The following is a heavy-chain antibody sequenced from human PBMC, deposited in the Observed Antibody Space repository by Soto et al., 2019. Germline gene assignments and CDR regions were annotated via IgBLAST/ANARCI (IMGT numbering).Heavy chain of an antibody. CDR2: IYPGDSDT. Sequence: GASMKISCTGSGYSFTTYWIGCVRQMRGKGLEWMGIIYPGDSDTRYSPSFQGQVTISADKSISTAYLQWSSLKASDTAMYYCARSSSSHYYFYGMDVWGQGTTVTVSS. J-gene: IGHJ6*02. V-gene: IGHV5-51*01. D-gene: IGHD6-19*01. CDR1: GYSFTTYW. CDR3: ARSSSSHYYFYGMDV.